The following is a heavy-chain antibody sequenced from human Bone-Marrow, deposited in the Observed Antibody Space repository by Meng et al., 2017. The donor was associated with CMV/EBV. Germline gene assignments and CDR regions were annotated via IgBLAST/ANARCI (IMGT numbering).Heavy chain of an antibody. V-gene: IGHV3-21*01. CDR3: ARDLPLLWFGELSLYYYYGMDV. Sequence: GGSLRLSCAASGFTFSSYAMHWVRQAPGKGLEWVSSISSSSSYIYYADSVKGRFTISRDNAKNSLYLQMNSLRAEDTAVYYCARDLPLLWFGELSLYYYYGMDVWGQGTTVTVSS. CDR2: ISSSSSYI. D-gene: IGHD3-10*01. CDR1: GFTFSSYA. J-gene: IGHJ6*02.